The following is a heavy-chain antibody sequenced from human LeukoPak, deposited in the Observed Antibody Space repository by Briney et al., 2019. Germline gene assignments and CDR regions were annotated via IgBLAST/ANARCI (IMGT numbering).Heavy chain of an antibody. J-gene: IGHJ4*02. CDR3: AKIDFDY. V-gene: IGHV3-23*01. Sequence: PGGSLRLSCAASGFTFTSYSMNWVRQAPGKGLEWVSTISGGGGSTYYADSVKGRFTISRDNSKNTLYLQMNSLRAEDTAVYYCAKIDFDYWGQGTLVTVSS. CDR1: GFTFTSYS. CDR2: ISGGGGST.